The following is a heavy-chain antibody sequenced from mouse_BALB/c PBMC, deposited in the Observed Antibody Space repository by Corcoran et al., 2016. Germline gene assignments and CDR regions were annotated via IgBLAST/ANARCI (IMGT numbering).Heavy chain of an antibody. CDR3: ARRGYYYGSAYDALDY. V-gene: IGHV8-5*01. Sequence: QVTLKESGPGILQPSQTLSLTCSFSGFSLSTSGMGVVWIRQPSGEGLEWLADIWWDDNKSYNSFLKSRLTISKDTSSNQVFLKFTSVDTVDTATYYCARRGYYYGSAYDALDYWGQGTSVTVSS. D-gene: IGHD1-1*01. CDR1: GFSLSTSGMG. J-gene: IGHJ4*01. CDR2: IWWDDNK.